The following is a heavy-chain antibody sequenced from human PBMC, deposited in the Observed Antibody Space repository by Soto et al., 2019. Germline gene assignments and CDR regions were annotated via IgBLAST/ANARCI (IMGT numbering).Heavy chain of an antibody. Sequence: SVTLSLTCTVSGGAISRYYWTWIRQPPGKGLEWIGYIYYSGSTNYNPSLKSRVTISVDTSKNQFSLKLSSVTAADTAVYYCARHKGGSSSMGYYYYYYMDVWGKGTTVTVSS. CDR3: ARHKGGSSSMGYYYYYYMDV. CDR2: IYYSGST. J-gene: IGHJ6*03. V-gene: IGHV4-59*08. CDR1: GGAISRYY. D-gene: IGHD6-6*01.